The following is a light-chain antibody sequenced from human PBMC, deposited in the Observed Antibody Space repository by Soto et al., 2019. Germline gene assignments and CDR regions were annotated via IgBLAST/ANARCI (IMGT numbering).Light chain of an antibody. J-gene: IGLJ1*01. CDR2: DVS. Sequence: QSVLTQPASVSGSPGQSITISCTGTSSDVGGYNSVSWYQHHPGKAPKLMIFDVSDRPSGVSSRFSGSKSGNTASLTIFGLQAEDEADYYCSSYATSILEVFGTGTKVTVL. V-gene: IGLV2-14*03. CDR3: SSYATSILEV. CDR1: SSDVGGYNS.